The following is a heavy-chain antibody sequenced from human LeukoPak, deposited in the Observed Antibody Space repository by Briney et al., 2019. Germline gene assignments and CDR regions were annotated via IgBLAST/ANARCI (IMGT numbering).Heavy chain of an antibody. D-gene: IGHD3-16*02. V-gene: IGHV3-53*01. CDR3: ARDSGSDDYVWGSYRYTGTDY. Sequence: GGSLRLSCAASGFTVSSNYMSWVRQAPGKGLEWVSVIYSGGSTYYADSVKGRFTISRHNSKNTLYLQMNSLRAEDTAVYYCARDSGSDDYVWGSYRYTGTDYWGQGTLVTVSS. CDR1: GFTVSSNY. J-gene: IGHJ4*02. CDR2: IYSGGST.